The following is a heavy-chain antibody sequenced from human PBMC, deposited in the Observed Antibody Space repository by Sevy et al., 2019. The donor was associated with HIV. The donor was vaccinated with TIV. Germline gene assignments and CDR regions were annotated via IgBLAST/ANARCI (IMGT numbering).Heavy chain of an antibody. CDR2: IWNDRGNK. CDR1: GFTFSRYG. V-gene: IGHV3-33*01. CDR3: ASLPNNYYDSSGSSGDDALDI. D-gene: IGHD3-22*01. Sequence: GGSLRLSCAASGFTFSRYGMHWVRQAPGKGLEWVAVIWNDRGNKHYADSVKGRFTISRDNSKNTLYLQMNSLRAEDTAVYYCASLPNNYYDSSGSSGDDALDIWGQGTMVTVSS. J-gene: IGHJ3*02.